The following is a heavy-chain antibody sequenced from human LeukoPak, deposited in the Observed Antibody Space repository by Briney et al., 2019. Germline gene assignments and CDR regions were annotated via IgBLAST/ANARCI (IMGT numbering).Heavy chain of an antibody. CDR1: GSSISSYY. J-gene: IGHJ6*02. D-gene: IGHD2-8*01. V-gene: IGHV4-59*08. CDR2: IYYSGST. Sequence: SETLSLTCTVSGSSISSYYWSWIRQPPGKGLEWIGYIYYSGSTNYNPSLKSRVTISVDTSKNQFSLKLSSVTAADTAVYYCARHPPHCTNGVCYRWGYYYYGMDVWGQGTTVTVSS. CDR3: ARHPPHCTNGVCYRWGYYYYGMDV.